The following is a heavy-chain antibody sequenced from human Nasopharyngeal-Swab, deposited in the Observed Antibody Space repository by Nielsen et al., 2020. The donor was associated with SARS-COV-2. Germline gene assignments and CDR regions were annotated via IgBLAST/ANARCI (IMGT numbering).Heavy chain of an antibody. CDR1: GFTVSSKY. Sequence: GESLKISCAASGFTVSSKYMNWVRQAPGGGLQYIAVIYSDGSTFYADSVKGRFTISRDNSKNTLYLQMNSLRAEDTAVYYCARDSKIPRVAAPGTYYWGQGTLVTVSS. V-gene: IGHV3-53*01. D-gene: IGHD6-13*01. CDR3: ARDSKIPRVAAPGTYY. CDR2: IYSDGST. J-gene: IGHJ4*01.